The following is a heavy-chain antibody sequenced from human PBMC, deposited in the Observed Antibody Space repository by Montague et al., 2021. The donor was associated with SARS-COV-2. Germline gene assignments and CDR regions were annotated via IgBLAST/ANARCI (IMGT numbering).Heavy chain of an antibody. CDR2: TYYRSKCDS. V-gene: IGHV6-1*01. CDR3: ASSGITLTGLDAFDI. Sequence: CAISGDSVSSKSVAWNWIRQSPSRGLERLGRTYYRSKCDSDYAESVKRRLVITPDTSKNQVSLQLNSVIPEDTAVYFCASSGITLTGLDAFDIWGQGTMVTVSS. J-gene: IGHJ3*02. CDR1: GDSVSSKSVA. D-gene: IGHD3-9*01.